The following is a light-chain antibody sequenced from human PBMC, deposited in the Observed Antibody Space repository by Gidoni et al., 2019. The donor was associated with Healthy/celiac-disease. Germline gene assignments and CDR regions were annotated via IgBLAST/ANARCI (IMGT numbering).Light chain of an antibody. J-gene: IGKJ5*01. Sequence: EIVLTQSPGTLSLSPGERATRSCRASQSVSSSYLAWYQQKPGQAPRLLIYGASSRATGIPDRFSGSGSGTDFTLTISRLEPEDLAVYYCQQYGSSPPVTFGQGTRLEIK. CDR1: QSVSSSY. CDR3: QQYGSSPPVT. CDR2: GAS. V-gene: IGKV3-20*01.